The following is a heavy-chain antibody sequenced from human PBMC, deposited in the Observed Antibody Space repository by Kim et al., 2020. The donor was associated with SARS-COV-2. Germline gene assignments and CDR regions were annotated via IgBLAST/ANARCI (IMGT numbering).Heavy chain of an antibody. D-gene: IGHD2-15*01. V-gene: IGHV4-4*07. CDR2: IYTSGST. Sequence: SETLSLTCTVSGGSIIGHYWSWIRQPAGKGLEWIGRIYTSGSTNYNPSLKSRVTMSIDTSNNQFSLKLNSVTAADTAVYYCARGSADSWGQGTLVTVSS. CDR3: ARGSADS. J-gene: IGHJ4*02. CDR1: GGSIIGHY.